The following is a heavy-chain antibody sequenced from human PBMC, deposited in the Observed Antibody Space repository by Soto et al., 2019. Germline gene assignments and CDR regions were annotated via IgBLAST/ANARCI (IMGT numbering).Heavy chain of an antibody. CDR1: GGYISSYY. CDR3: ARERYDHSPYYAENSPDY. D-gene: IGHD3-22*01. J-gene: IGHJ4*02. CDR2: IYDSGST. Sequence: PSETLSLTCTVSGGYISSYYWSWIRQPPGKGLEWIGYIYDSGSTNYNPSLKSRVTISVDTPKNQFSLKLTSVTAADTAVYYCARERYDHSPYYAENSPDYWGQGTLVTAPQ. V-gene: IGHV4-59*01.